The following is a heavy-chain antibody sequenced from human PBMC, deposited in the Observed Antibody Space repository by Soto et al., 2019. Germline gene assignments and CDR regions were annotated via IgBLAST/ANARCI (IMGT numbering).Heavy chain of an antibody. Sequence: PGGSLRLSCAASGFRFSTYAMSWVRQAPGKGLEWVSGLFGGGDGIAYADSVKGRFTISRDNSNNMLYLQMHSLRAEDTAVYYCAKDRQPDGCWPFDHWGQGTLVTVSS. V-gene: IGHV3-23*01. CDR2: LFGGGDGI. J-gene: IGHJ4*02. CDR1: GFRFSTYA. CDR3: AKDRQPDGCWPFDH. D-gene: IGHD3-10*01.